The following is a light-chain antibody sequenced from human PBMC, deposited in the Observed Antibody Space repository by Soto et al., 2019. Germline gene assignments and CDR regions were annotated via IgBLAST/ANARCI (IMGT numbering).Light chain of an antibody. CDR2: EAS. CDR3: QQYNSYRS. V-gene: IGKV1-5*01. J-gene: IGKJ1*01. CDR1: QSISIW. Sequence: DIQLTQSPSTLSASVGDRVTITCRASQSISIWLAWYQQKPGKAPKLLIYEASTLESGVPSRFSGSASEEEFTLTINSLQPDDFATYYCQQYNSYRSFGQGTKVDIK.